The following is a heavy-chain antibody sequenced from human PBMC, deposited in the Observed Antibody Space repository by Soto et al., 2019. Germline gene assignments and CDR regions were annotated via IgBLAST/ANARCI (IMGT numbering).Heavy chain of an antibody. CDR2: IYYSGST. J-gene: IGHJ4*02. D-gene: IGHD4-17*01. CDR1: GGSISSYY. V-gene: IGHV4-59*01. Sequence: SETLSLTCTVSGGSISSYYWSWIRQPPGKGLEWIGYIYYSGSTNYNPSLKSRVTISVDTSKNQFSLKLSSVTAADTAVYYCATIRYPESFDYWGQGTLVTSPQ. CDR3: ATIRYPESFDY.